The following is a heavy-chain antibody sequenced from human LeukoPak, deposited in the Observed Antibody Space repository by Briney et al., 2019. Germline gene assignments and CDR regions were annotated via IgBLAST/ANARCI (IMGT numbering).Heavy chain of an antibody. Sequence: ASVKVSCKASGYTFTSYGISWVRQAPGQGLEWMGWISVYNGNTNYAQKLQGRVTMTTDTSTSTAYMELRSLRSDDMAMYYCARDISMIVVVKNAFEIWGQGTMVTVSS. CDR1: GYTFTSYG. D-gene: IGHD3-22*01. J-gene: IGHJ3*02. CDR2: ISVYNGNT. CDR3: ARDISMIVVVKNAFEI. V-gene: IGHV1-18*03.